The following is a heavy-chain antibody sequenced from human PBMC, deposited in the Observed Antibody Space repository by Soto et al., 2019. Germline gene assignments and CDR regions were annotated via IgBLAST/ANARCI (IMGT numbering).Heavy chain of an antibody. CDR1: GFTFDDHT. J-gene: IGHJ4*02. CDR3: AKEKDRIFDY. V-gene: IGHV3-43*01. CDR2: ITWDAGSA. Sequence: GGSLRLSCAGSGFTFDDHTMHWGRQAPGKGLEWVSLITWDAGSAFYADSVRGRFTISRDNSKNSLYLQMNSLRTEDSALYYCAKEKDRIFDYWGRGTPVTVSS.